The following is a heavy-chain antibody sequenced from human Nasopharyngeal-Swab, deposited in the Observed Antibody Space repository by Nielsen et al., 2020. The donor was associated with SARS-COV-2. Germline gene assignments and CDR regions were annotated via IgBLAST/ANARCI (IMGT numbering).Heavy chain of an antibody. J-gene: IGHJ3*02. Sequence: GESLKISCKGSGYSFTSYWIGWVRQMPGKGLEWMGIIYPGDSDTRYSPSFQGQVTISVDKSISTAYLQWSSLKASDTAMYYCARHGTQGPYQAGAFDIWGQGTMVTVSS. CDR3: ARHGTQGPYQAGAFDI. CDR2: IYPGDSDT. D-gene: IGHD1-26*01. CDR1: GYSFTSYW. V-gene: IGHV5-51*01.